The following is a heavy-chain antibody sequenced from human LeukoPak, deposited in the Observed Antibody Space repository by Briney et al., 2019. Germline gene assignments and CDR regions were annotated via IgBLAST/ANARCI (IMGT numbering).Heavy chain of an antibody. CDR3: ASPLDSSGYRGSILGY. Sequence: PGESLKISCKGSGYSFTSYWIGWVRQMPGKGLEWMGIIYPGDSDTRYSPSFQGQVTISADKSISTAYLQWSSLKASDTAMYYCASPLDSSGYRGSILGYWGQGTLVTVSS. CDR1: GYSFTSYW. J-gene: IGHJ4*02. D-gene: IGHD3-22*01. CDR2: IYPGDSDT. V-gene: IGHV5-51*01.